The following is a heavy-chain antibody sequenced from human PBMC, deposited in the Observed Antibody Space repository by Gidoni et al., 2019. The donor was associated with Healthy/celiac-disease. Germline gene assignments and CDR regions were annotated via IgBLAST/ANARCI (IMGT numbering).Heavy chain of an antibody. J-gene: IGHJ4*02. CDR1: GFTFSSYA. CDR2: ISGSGGST. Sequence: EVQLLESGGALVPPGGSLRLSCAASGFTFSSYAMSWVRQAPGKGLVWVSAISGSGGSTYYADSVKGRFTISRDNSKNTLYLQMNSLRAEDTAVYYCAKDSSLDTVYWGQGTLVTVSS. V-gene: IGHV3-23*01. CDR3: AKDSSLDTVY. D-gene: IGHD5-18*01.